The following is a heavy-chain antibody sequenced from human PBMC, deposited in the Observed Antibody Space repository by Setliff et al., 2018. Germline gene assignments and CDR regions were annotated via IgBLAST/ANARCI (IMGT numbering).Heavy chain of an antibody. CDR1: GFTVRSNY. J-gene: IGHJ4*02. CDR2: IWDDGGNK. D-gene: IGHD2-15*01. CDR3: ARTCSGSGCYAGLES. V-gene: IGHV3-33*08. Sequence: GGSLRLSCAASGFTVRSNYMSWVRQAPGKGLEWVAVIWDDGGNKYHADSVKGRFTISRDNSKNTLYLQMNSLRPEDTAVYYCARTCSGSGCYAGLESWGQGTPVTVSS.